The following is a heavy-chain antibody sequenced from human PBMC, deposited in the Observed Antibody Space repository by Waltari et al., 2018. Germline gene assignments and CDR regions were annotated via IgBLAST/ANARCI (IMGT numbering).Heavy chain of an antibody. CDR3: ARHRVIPKYSSSSVWFDP. Sequence: QVQLQESGPGLVKPSETLSLTCTVSGGSISTYYWSWIRQSPGKGLEWIGYIYYSGSTNYNPSLTSRVTISVDTSKNQVSLNLTSVTAADTAVYYCARHRVIPKYSSSSVWFDPWGLGTLVTVSS. D-gene: IGHD6-6*01. J-gene: IGHJ5*02. CDR2: IYYSGST. V-gene: IGHV4-59*08. CDR1: GGSISTYY.